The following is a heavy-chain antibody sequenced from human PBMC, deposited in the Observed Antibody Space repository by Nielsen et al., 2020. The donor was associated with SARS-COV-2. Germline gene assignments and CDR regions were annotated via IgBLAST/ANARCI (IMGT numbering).Heavy chain of an antibody. CDR2: IGTGGDT. CDR3: ARAGALSSRWYSMAF. CDR1: GFTFNNYD. V-gene: IGHV3-13*01. J-gene: IGHJ6*02. Sequence: GGPLRLSCAAPGFTFNNYDMHWVRQAPGKGLEWVSAIGTGGDTFYPGSVKGRFTISRANAKNSLYLQMNSLRAGDTAVYYCARAGALSSRWYSMAFWGQGTTVTVSS. D-gene: IGHD6-13*01.